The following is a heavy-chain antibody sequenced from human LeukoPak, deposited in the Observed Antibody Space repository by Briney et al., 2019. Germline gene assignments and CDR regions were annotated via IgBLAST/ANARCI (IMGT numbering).Heavy chain of an antibody. J-gene: IGHJ3*02. CDR1: GGSISSGSYY. Sequence: PSQTLSLTCTVSGGSISSGSYYWSWIRQPAGKGLEWIGRIYTSGSTNYNPSLKSRVTISVDTSKNQFSLKLSSVTAADTAVYYCARDPGGPIRGQGTMVTVSS. CDR2: IYTSGST. D-gene: IGHD1-26*01. CDR3: ARDPGGPI. V-gene: IGHV4-61*02.